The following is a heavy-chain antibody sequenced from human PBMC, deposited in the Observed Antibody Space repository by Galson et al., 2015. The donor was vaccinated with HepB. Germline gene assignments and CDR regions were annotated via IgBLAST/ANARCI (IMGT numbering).Heavy chain of an antibody. CDR1: GGSIGSYY. CDR3: ARRRTTFANAYQMDV. V-gene: IGHV4-59*01. J-gene: IGHJ6*03. D-gene: IGHD1-14*01. Sequence: LSLTCTVSGGSIGSYYWSWIRQPPGKGLEWIGHIYYTGSTNYNPSLQSRVTMSVDTSENQFSLKLSSVTAADTALYYCARRRTTFANAYQMDVWGKGATVTVSS. CDR2: IYYTGST.